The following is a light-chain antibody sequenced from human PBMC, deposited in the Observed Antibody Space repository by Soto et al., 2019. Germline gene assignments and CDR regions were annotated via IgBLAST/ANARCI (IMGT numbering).Light chain of an antibody. CDR1: QSISSY. J-gene: IGKJ1*01. CDR3: QQSNSTPPWT. CDR2: AAS. V-gene: IGKV1-39*01. Sequence: DIPMTQSPSSLSASVGDRVTITSRASQSISSYLNWYQQKPGKAPKLLIYAASSLQSGVPSRFSGSGSGTDFTLTISSLQPEDFATYYCQQSNSTPPWTFGQGTKVEIK.